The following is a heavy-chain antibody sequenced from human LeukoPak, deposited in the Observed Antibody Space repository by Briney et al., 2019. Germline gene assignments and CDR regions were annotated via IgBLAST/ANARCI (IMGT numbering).Heavy chain of an antibody. Sequence: SETLSLTCTVSGGSISSHYWSWIRQPPGKGLEWIGYVSYTGTTNYNPSLKSRVTMPMDASKNHFSLKLSSVTAADTAVYYCATRRLGIVPHYFDYWGQGTLVTVSS. CDR1: GGSISSHY. CDR2: VSYTGTT. V-gene: IGHV4-59*11. CDR3: ATRRLGIVPHYFDY. D-gene: IGHD1-26*01. J-gene: IGHJ4*02.